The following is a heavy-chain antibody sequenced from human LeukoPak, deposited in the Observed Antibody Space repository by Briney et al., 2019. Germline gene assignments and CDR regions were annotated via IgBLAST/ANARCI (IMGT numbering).Heavy chain of an antibody. J-gene: IGHJ5*02. V-gene: IGHV3-23*01. CDR3: AKGSSVYFADL. CDR2: ISNDGGGT. CDR1: GFIFNNFG. Sequence: GGSLRLSCTASGFIFNNFGLMWVRQAPGKGLEWVSAISNDGGGTTYADFVKGRFTISRDNSKNTLFLQMNSLRAEDTALYYCAKGSSVYFADLWGQGTLVTVSS. D-gene: IGHD3-22*01.